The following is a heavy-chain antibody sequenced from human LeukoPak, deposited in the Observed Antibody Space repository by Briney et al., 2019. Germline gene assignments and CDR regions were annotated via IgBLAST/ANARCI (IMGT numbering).Heavy chain of an antibody. CDR2: ISGSGGST. J-gene: IGHJ6*02. V-gene: IGHV3-23*01. CDR1: GFTFSSYA. D-gene: IGHD6-13*01. CDR3: ATDSSSWYWSYYYGMDV. Sequence: GGSLRLSCAASGFTFSSYAMSRVRQAPGKGLEWVSAISGSGGSTYYADSVKGRFTISRDNSKNTLYLQMNSLRAEDTAVYYCATDSSSWYWSYYYGMDVWGQGTTVTVSS.